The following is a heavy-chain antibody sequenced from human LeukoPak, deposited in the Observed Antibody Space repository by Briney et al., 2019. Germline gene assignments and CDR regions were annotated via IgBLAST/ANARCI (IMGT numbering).Heavy chain of an antibody. V-gene: IGHV3-53*01. Sequence: GGSLRLSCAASGFTVSSNYMSWVRQAPGKGLEWVSVIYSGGSTYYADSVKGRFTISRDNSKNTLYLQMNSLRAEDTAVYYCARAYYYGSGSYMRQDAFDIWGQGTMVTVSS. D-gene: IGHD3-10*01. J-gene: IGHJ3*02. CDR3: ARAYYYGSGSYMRQDAFDI. CDR2: IYSGGST. CDR1: GFTVSSNY.